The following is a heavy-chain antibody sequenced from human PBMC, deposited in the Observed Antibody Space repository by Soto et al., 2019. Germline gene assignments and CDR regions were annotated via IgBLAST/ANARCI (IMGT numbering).Heavy chain of an antibody. D-gene: IGHD3-22*01. Sequence: QVQLQESGPGLVKPSQTLSLTCTVSGGSISSGDYYWSWIRQPPGKGLEWIGYIYYSGSTYYNPSLKSRVTISVDTSKNQFSLKLSSVTAADTAVYYCARDTSYYDSRPRAFDIWGQGTMVTVSS. V-gene: IGHV4-30-4*01. CDR1: GGSISSGDYY. J-gene: IGHJ3*02. CDR3: ARDTSYYDSRPRAFDI. CDR2: IYYSGST.